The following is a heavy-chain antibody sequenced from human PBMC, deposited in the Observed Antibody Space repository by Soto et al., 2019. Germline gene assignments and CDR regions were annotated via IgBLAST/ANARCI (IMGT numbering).Heavy chain of an antibody. CDR1: GFTLSSYA. CDR3: AKVPGDYIAAAAFNWFDP. V-gene: IGHV3-23*01. Sequence: GGSLRLSCAASGFTLSSYAMSWVRQAPGKGLEWVSAISGSGGSTYYADSVKGRFTISRDNSKNTLYLQMNSLRAEDTAVYYCAKVPGDYIAAAAFNWFDPWGQGTLVTVSS. J-gene: IGHJ5*02. D-gene: IGHD6-13*01. CDR2: ISGSGGST.